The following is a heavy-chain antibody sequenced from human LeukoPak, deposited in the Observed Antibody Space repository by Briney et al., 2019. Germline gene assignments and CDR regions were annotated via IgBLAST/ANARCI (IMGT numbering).Heavy chain of an antibody. V-gene: IGHV4-4*07. CDR3: ARSVGYCSSASCYVNWFDP. Sequence: ETLSFTSTAAGASSSSYIWSWIRQPAGKGLEWSRRINARGGTNYNPSLKCRLTISVDKSKNQLSLRLSSVTAADTVVYYCARSVGYCSSASCYVNWFDPWGQGTLVTVSS. CDR2: INARGGT. CDR1: GASSSSYI. J-gene: IGHJ5*02. D-gene: IGHD2-2*01.